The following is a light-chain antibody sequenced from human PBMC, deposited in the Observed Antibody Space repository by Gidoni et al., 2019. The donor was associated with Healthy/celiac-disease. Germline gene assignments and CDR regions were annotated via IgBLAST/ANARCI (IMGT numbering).Light chain of an antibody. CDR2: EVS. CDR3: SSYAGSNNLV. CDR1: SSDVGGYND. V-gene: IGLV2-8*01. J-gene: IGLJ2*01. Sequence: QSALTQPPSASGSPGPSVTISCTGTSSDVGGYNDVSWYQQHPGKAPKLMIYEVSKLPSGVPDRFSGSKSGNTASLTVSGLQAEDEADYYCSSYAGSNNLVFGGGTKLTVL.